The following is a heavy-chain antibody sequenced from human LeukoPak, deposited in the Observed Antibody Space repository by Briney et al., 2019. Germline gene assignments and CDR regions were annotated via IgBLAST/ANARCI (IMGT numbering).Heavy chain of an antibody. CDR1: GYTFTGYY. D-gene: IGHD3-22*01. CDR2: INPNINGT. V-gene: IGHV1-2*02. Sequence: ASVKVSCKASGYTFTGYYIHWVRQAPGQGLEWMGWINPNINGTNYAQKFQGRVTMTRDMSTSTVYMELSSLRSEDTAVYYCARDFIPDSSGYWGQGTLVTVSS. J-gene: IGHJ4*02. CDR3: ARDFIPDSSGY.